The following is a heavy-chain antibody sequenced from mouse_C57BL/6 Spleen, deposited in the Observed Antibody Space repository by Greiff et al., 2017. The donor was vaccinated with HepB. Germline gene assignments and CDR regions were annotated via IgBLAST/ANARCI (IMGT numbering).Heavy chain of an antibody. CDR2: IYPGDGDT. D-gene: IGHD1-1*01. Sequence: QVQLQQSGPELVKPGASVKISCKASGYAFSSSWMNWVKQRPGKGLEWIGRIYPGDGDTNYNGKFKGKATLTADKSSSTAYMQLSSLTSEDSAVYFCARLDYYGSSAHWYFDVWGTGTTVTVSS. J-gene: IGHJ1*03. V-gene: IGHV1-82*01. CDR3: ARLDYYGSSAHWYFDV. CDR1: GYAFSSSW.